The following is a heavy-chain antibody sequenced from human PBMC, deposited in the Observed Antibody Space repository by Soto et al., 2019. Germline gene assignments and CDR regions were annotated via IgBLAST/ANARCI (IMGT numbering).Heavy chain of an antibody. D-gene: IGHD2-15*01. CDR2: ISGSGGST. V-gene: IGHV3-23*01. J-gene: IGHJ4*02. CDR3: AKDPPLGYCSGGSCYSYDY. CDR1: GFTFSRYA. Sequence: EVQLLESGGGLVQPGGSLRLSCAASGFTFSRYAMSWVRQAPGKGLEWVSAISGSGGSTYYADSVKGRFTISRDNSKNTLYLQMNSLRAEDTAIYYCAKDPPLGYCSGGSCYSYDYWGQGTLVTVSS.